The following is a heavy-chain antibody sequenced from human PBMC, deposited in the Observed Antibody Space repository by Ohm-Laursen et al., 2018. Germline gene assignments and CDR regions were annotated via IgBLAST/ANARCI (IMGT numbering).Heavy chain of an antibody. CDR3: ARDTSYSSGWALY. CDR2: ISGSGGST. V-gene: IGHV3-23*01. Sequence: SLRLSCTASGFTFSSYAMSWVRQAPGKGLEWVSAISGSGGSTYYADSVKGRFTISRDNSKNTLYLQMNSLRAEDTAVYYCARDTSYSSGWALYWGQGTLVTVSS. CDR1: GFTFSSYA. D-gene: IGHD6-19*01. J-gene: IGHJ4*02.